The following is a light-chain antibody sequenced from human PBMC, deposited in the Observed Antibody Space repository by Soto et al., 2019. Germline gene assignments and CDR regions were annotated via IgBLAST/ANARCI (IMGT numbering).Light chain of an antibody. J-gene: IGKJ1*01. V-gene: IGKV3-11*01. CDR1: QSVSTY. CDR3: QQSSNLWT. CDR2: DAS. Sequence: PGARATLSCMASQSVSTYLAWYQQKPGQAPRLLIYDASNRATGIPARFSGSGSGTDFTLTISSLEPEDFAVYYCQQSSNLWTFGQGTKVEIK.